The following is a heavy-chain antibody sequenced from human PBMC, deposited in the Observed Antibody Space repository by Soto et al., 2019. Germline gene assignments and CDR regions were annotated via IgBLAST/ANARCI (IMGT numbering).Heavy chain of an antibody. J-gene: IGHJ4*02. D-gene: IGHD1-1*01. CDR2: IRQDGSEK. CDR3: MTTTRDRPFDC. CDR1: GFSFSSYW. Sequence: EVQLVESGGDLVQPGGSLRLSCEASGFSFSSYWMTWVRQAPGKGLEYVAIIRQDGSEKKYVDSVMGRFTISRDNAKTSSYLQMSSLRDEHTAVYCCMTTTRDRPFDCWGQGKLVTVSS. V-gene: IGHV3-7*03.